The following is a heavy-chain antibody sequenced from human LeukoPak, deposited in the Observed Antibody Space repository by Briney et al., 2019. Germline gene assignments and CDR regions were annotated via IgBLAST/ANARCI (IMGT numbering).Heavy chain of an antibody. CDR1: GGSISSYY. J-gene: IGHJ3*02. CDR2: IYTSGST. V-gene: IGHV4-4*07. CDR3: VKVAREQDAFDI. D-gene: IGHD1-26*01. Sequence: SETLSLTCTVSGGSISSYYRGWIRQPAGKGLEWIGRIYTSGSTNYNPSLKSRVTMSVDTSKNQFSLKLSSVTAADTAVYYCVKVAREQDAFDIWGQGTMVTVSS.